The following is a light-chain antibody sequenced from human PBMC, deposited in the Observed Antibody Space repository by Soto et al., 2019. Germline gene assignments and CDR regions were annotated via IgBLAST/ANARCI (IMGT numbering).Light chain of an antibody. CDR1: SSDVGGYDF. CDR2: NVG. V-gene: IGLV2-14*01. J-gene: IGLJ2*01. CDR3: NSYTSSTTPAV. Sequence: QSVLTQPASVSGSPGQSIAISCSGTSSDVGGYDFVSWYQQHPGKAPKLIIYNVGNRPSGVSNRFSGSKSGNTASLTISGLQAEDEAVYYRNSYTSSTTPAVFGGGTKLTVL.